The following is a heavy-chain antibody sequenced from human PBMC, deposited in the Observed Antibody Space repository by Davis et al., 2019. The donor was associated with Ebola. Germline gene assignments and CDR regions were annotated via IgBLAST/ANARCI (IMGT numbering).Heavy chain of an antibody. CDR3: VKEFYSGHHGFDI. CDR2: LSGSGGST. J-gene: IGHJ3*02. V-gene: IGHV3-23*01. CDR1: GFTFNPFNMYA. D-gene: IGHD4-23*01. Sequence: PGGSLRLSCAASGFTFNPFNMYAMSWVRQAPGKGLEWVSGLSGSGGSTYYADSVKGRFTISRDNSKNTLYLQLNSLRADDTGVYYCVKEFYSGHHGFDIWGQGTMVTVSS.